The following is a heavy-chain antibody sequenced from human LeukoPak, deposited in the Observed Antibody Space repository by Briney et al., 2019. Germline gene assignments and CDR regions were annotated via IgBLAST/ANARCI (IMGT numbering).Heavy chain of an antibody. CDR2: ISSSSSYI. D-gene: IGHD3-10*01. CDR3: ARPYYYGSGSYYRNDY. Sequence: PGGSLRLSCAASGFTFSSYSMNWVRQAPGKGLEWVSSISSSSSYIYYADSVKGRFTISRDNAKNSLYLQMNSLRAEDTAVYYCARPYYYGSGSYYRNDYWGQGTLVTVSS. CDR1: GFTFSSYS. J-gene: IGHJ4*02. V-gene: IGHV3-21*01.